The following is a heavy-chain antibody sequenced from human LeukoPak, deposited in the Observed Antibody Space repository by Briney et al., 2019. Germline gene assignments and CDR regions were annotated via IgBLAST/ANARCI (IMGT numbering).Heavy chain of an antibody. V-gene: IGHV3-30*03. J-gene: IGHJ4*02. CDR1: GFTFNTYG. Sequence: PGGSLRLSCAASGFTFNTYGMHWVRQAPGKGLEWVAVISYDGSNKYYADSVKGRFTISRDNSKNTLYLQMNSLRAEDTAVYYCASSHSSGWYYFDYWGQGTLVTVSS. D-gene: IGHD6-19*01. CDR3: ASSHSSGWYYFDY. CDR2: ISYDGSNK.